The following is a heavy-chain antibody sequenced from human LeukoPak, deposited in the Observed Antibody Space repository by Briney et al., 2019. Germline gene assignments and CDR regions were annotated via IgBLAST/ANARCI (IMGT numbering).Heavy chain of an antibody. D-gene: IGHD2-2*01. CDR2: IYYSGST. CDR3: AAPYCSSTSCPFDY. J-gene: IGHJ4*02. V-gene: IGHV4-31*03. CDR1: GGSVSSGSYY. Sequence: SETLSLTCTVSGGSVSSGSYYWSWIRQHPGKGLEWIGYIYYSGSTYYNPSLKSRVTISVDTSKNQFSLKLSSVTAADTAVYYCAAPYCSSTSCPFDYWGQGTLVTVSS.